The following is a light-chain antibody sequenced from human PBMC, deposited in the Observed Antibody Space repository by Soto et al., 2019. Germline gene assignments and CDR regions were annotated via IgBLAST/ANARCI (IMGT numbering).Light chain of an antibody. CDR2: GAS. CDR3: RQYGSSLYT. V-gene: IGKV3-20*01. J-gene: IGKJ2*01. CDR1: QSVSSSY. Sequence: EIVLTQSPGTLSLSPGQRATLSCRASQSVSSSYLAWYQRKPGQAPRLLIYGASSRVTGIPDRFSGSGFGTDFTLTISRLEPEDFAVYYCRQYGSSLYTFGQGTKLEIK.